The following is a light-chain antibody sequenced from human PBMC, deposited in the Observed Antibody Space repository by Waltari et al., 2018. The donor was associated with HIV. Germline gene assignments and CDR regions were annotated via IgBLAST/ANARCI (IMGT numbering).Light chain of an antibody. V-gene: IGKV1-39*01. Sequence: DIQRTQSPASRSAAVGDTVNITCRASQSVDVYVNWYQHKPGKAPKLLILASSSLQSGVPSRFSGSRSGTDFSLTITGLQPEDFATYFCQQSDDTPYTFGQGTKLEI. CDR1: QSVDVY. J-gene: IGKJ2*01. CDR3: QQSDDTPYT. CDR2: ASS.